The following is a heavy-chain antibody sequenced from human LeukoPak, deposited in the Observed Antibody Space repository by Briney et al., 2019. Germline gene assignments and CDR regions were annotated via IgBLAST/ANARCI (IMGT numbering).Heavy chain of an antibody. D-gene: IGHD6-19*01. CDR1: GFTFSSYW. CDR2: INQDGSEK. J-gene: IGHJ4*02. V-gene: IGHV3-7*01. CDR3: ARDTIAVAGTRLDY. Sequence: GGSLRLSCAASGFTFSSYWMSWVRQAPGKGLEWVANINQDGSEKNYVDSVKGRFTISRDNSKNTLYLQMNSLRAEDTAVYYCARDTIAVAGTRLDYWGQGTLVTVSS.